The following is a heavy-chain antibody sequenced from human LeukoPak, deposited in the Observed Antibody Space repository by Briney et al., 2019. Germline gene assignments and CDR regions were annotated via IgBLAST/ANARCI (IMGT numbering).Heavy chain of an antibody. CDR1: GDSVSSNSAA. Sequence: SQTLSLTCAISGDSVSSNSAAWNWIRQSPSRGLEWLGRTYYRSKWYNDYAVSVKSRITINPDTSKNQFSLQLNSVTPEDTAVYYCAREDEGYGGSYSGWFGFSDAFDIWGQGTMVTVSS. V-gene: IGHV6-1*01. J-gene: IGHJ3*02. D-gene: IGHD1-26*01. CDR2: TYYRSKWYN. CDR3: AREDEGYGGSYSGWFGFSDAFDI.